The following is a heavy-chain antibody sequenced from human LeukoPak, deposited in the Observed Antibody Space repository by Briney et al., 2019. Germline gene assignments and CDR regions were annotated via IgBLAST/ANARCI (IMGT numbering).Heavy chain of an antibody. J-gene: IGHJ6*03. CDR1: GFTFDDYA. Sequence: GGSLGLSCAASGFTFDDYAMHWVRQAPGKGLEWVSSISSSSSYIYYADSVKGRFTISRDNAKNSLYLQMNSLRAEGTAVYYCARGGPDTYYYYMDVWGKGTTVTVSS. CDR3: ARGGPDTYYYYMDV. V-gene: IGHV3-21*01. CDR2: ISSSSSYI.